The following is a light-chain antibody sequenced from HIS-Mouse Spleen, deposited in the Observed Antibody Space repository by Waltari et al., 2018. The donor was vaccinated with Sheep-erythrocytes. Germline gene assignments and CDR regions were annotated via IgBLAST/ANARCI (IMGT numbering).Light chain of an antibody. V-gene: IGLV1-44*01. Sequence: QSVLTQPPSASGTPGQRVTISCSGSSPNIGRNTVNWYQQLPGTAPKLLIYSNNQRPSGVPDRFSGSKSGTSASLAISGLQSEDEADYYCCSYAGSYTWVFGGGTKLTVL. J-gene: IGLJ3*02. CDR3: CSYAGSYTWV. CDR2: SNN. CDR1: SPNIGRNT.